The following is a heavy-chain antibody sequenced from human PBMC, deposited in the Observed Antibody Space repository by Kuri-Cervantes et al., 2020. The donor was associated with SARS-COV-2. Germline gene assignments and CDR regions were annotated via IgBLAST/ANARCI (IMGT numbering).Heavy chain of an antibody. V-gene: IGHV4-59*01. CDR2: VHYSGTT. Sequence: GSLRLSCDVSGDSISSTYWSWIRQPPGRGLEWIGFVHYSGTTSYSPTLKSRVTMSVDTSKNHFSLKLSSVTTADTAVYYSARDGWSLDCWCQGTLVTVSS. CDR3: ARDGWSLDC. D-gene: IGHD6-19*01. CDR1: GDSISSTY. J-gene: IGHJ4*02.